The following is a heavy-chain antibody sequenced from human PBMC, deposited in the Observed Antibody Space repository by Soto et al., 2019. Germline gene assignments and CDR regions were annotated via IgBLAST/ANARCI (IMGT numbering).Heavy chain of an antibody. CDR2: IYHSGST. D-gene: IGHD4-17*01. J-gene: IGHJ4*02. CDR3: ARATDDGDYDY. Sequence: SETLSLTCAVSGGAISIGGYSLSWIRQPPGKGLEWIGYIYHSGSTYYNPSLKSRVTISVDRYKNQFSLKLSSVTDADTAVYYCARATDDGDYDYWGQGTMVTVSS. CDR1: GGAISIGGYS. V-gene: IGHV4-30-2*01.